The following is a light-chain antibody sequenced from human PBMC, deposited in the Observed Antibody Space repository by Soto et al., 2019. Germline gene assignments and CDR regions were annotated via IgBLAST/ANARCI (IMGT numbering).Light chain of an antibody. Sequence: DIQMTQSPSSLSASVGDRVTITCRASQDINNYLAWYQQKPGKPPKLLIYAASTLQSAVPSRFSGGGSGTDFTLTINSRQPEDVATYYCQRYNNGPPVTFGPGTKV. CDR3: QRYNNGPPVT. J-gene: IGKJ3*01. CDR2: AAS. V-gene: IGKV1-27*01. CDR1: QDINNY.